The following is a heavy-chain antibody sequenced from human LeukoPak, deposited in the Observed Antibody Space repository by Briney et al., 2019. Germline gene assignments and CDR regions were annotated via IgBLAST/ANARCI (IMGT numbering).Heavy chain of an antibody. D-gene: IGHD3-22*01. V-gene: IGHV3-23*01. CDR1: GFTFSSYA. J-gene: IGHJ4*02. CDR3: ARPQSSSGYYWLFDD. CDR2: ISPSSGT. Sequence: GGFLRLSCAASGFTFSSYAMRWVRQAPGKGLEWVSAISPSSGTFYADSVKGRFTISRDNSKNTLYLQMNSLRAEDTAVYYCARPQSSSGYYWLFDDWGQGTLVTVSS.